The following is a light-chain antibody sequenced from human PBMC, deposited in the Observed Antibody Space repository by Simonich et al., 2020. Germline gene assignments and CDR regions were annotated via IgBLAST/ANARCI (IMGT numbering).Light chain of an antibody. V-gene: IGLV2-14*03. Sequence: QSALTQPASVSGSPGQSITISCTGTSSDVGGYNYVSWYQQHPGKAPKLMIYDVRNRPSGVSNRFSGSKSGNTASLTISGLQAEDEADYYCCSYAGSYTFVFGGGTKLTVL. J-gene: IGLJ3*02. CDR3: CSYAGSYTFV. CDR1: SSDVGGYNY. CDR2: DVR.